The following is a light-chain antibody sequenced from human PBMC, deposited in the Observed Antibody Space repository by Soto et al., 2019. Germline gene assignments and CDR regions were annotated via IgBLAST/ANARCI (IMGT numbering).Light chain of an antibody. CDR3: QSYDSRLTGFYV. V-gene: IGLV1-40*01. J-gene: IGLJ1*01. Sequence: QSALTQPPSVSGAPGQRVTISCTGSSSNLGAGYDVHWYQQLPGTAPKLLIYGDTNRPSGVPDRFSGSKSGTSASLAITGLQAEDEGDYYCQSYDSRLTGFYVFGTGTKVTVL. CDR2: GDT. CDR1: SSNLGAGYD.